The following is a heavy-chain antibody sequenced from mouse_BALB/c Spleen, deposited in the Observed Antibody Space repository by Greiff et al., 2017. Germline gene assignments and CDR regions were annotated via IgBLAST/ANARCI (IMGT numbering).Heavy chain of an antibody. CDR1: GYSITSGYY. Sequence: EVQLQESGPGLVKPSQSLSLTCSVTGYSITSGYYWNWIRQFPGNKLEWMGYISYDGSNNYNPSLKNRISITRDTSKNQFFLKLNSVTTEDTATYYCARTLDYYAMDYWGQGTSVTVSS. CDR2: ISYDGSN. CDR3: ARTLDYYAMDY. J-gene: IGHJ4*01. D-gene: IGHD4-1*01. V-gene: IGHV3-6*02.